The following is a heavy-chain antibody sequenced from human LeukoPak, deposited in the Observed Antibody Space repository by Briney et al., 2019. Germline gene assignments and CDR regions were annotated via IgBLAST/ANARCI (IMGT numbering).Heavy chain of an antibody. Sequence: PGGSLRLSCAASGFTFSSYALSWVRQAPGKGLEWVAVISYDGSNKYYADSVKGRFTISRDNSKNTLYLQMNSLRAEDTAVYYCARHALGYCSSTSCHFDYWGQGTLVTVSS. CDR2: ISYDGSNK. J-gene: IGHJ4*02. V-gene: IGHV3-30-3*01. CDR3: ARHALGYCSSTSCHFDY. D-gene: IGHD2-2*01. CDR1: GFTFSSYA.